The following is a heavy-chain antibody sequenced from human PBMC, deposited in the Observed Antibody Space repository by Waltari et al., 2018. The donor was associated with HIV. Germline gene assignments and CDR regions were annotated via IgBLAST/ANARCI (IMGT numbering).Heavy chain of an antibody. CDR2: FDPEDGET. CDR1: GYTLTEFS. D-gene: IGHD3-3*01. J-gene: IGHJ4*02. Sequence: QVQLVQSGAEVKKPGASVTVSCKVSGYTLTEFSMHCVRQAPGQGLEWMGGFDPEDGETSYAQKFQGRVTMTEDTSTDTAYMELSSLRSEDTAVYYCATGRQYYDFWSGYWVLDYWGQGTLVTVSS. V-gene: IGHV1-24*01. CDR3: ATGRQYYDFWSGYWVLDY.